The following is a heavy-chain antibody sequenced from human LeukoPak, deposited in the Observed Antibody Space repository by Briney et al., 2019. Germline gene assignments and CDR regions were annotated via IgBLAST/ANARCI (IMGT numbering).Heavy chain of an antibody. CDR2: ISYDGSNK. V-gene: IGHV3-30*18. Sequence: PGGSLRLSCAASGFTFSSYGMHWVRQAPGKGLEWVAVISYDGSNKYYADSVKGRSTISRDNSKNTLYLQMNSLRAEDTAVYYCAEDESSSGWYPDYWGQGTLVTVSS. D-gene: IGHD6-19*01. CDR1: GFTFSSYG. CDR3: AEDESSSGWYPDY. J-gene: IGHJ4*02.